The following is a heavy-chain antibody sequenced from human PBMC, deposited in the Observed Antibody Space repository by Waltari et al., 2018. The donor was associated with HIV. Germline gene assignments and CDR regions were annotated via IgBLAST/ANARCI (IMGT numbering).Heavy chain of an antibody. Sequence: SISSYYWSWIRQPPGKGLEWIGYIYYSGSTNYNPSLKSRVTISVDTSKNQFSLKLSSVTAADTAVYYCAREGGITMVRGVPGYFDYWGQGTLVTVSS. CDR3: AREGGITMVRGVPGYFDY. J-gene: IGHJ4*02. CDR2: IYYSGST. CDR1: SISSYY. V-gene: IGHV4-59*01. D-gene: IGHD3-10*01.